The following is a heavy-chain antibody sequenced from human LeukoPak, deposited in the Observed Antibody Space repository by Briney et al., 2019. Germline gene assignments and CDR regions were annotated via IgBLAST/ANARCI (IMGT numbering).Heavy chain of an antibody. CDR2: INHSGST. CDR3: ARDKHSSVYYFDY. J-gene: IGHJ4*02. Sequence: SETLSLTCAVYGGSFSGYYWSWIRQPPGKGLEWIGEINHSGSTNYNPSLKSRVTISLDTSKSQFSLKLSSVTAADTAVYYCARDKHSSVYYFDYWGQGTLVTVSS. D-gene: IGHD2-15*01. CDR1: GGSFSGYY. V-gene: IGHV4-34*01.